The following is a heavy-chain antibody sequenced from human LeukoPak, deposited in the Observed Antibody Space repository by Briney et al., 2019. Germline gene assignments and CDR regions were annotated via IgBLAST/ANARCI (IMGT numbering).Heavy chain of an antibody. CDR3: AKDLEAGTSGCSLDY. J-gene: IGHJ4*02. CDR1: GFSFRSYG. CDR2: IRNDGSDK. V-gene: IGHV3-30*02. D-gene: IGHD3-22*01. Sequence: GGSLRLSCAASGFSFRSYGMHWVRQAPGQGLEWVAFIRNDGSDKYYADSVRGRFTISRDNSKNSLHVQMNSLRVEDTGVYYCAKDLEAGTSGCSLDYWGQGTLVSVSS.